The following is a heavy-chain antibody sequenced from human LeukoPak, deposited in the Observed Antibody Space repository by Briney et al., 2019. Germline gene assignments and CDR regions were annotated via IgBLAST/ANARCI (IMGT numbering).Heavy chain of an antibody. CDR3: TRLVGAND. Sequence: AGGSLRLSCAASGFTFSDHAMDWVRQAPGKGLEWVGRIRNKANSYTTEYAAFVQGRFTVSRDDSKNSLYLQMNSMKTEDTAVYYCTRLVGANDWGQGTLVTVSS. J-gene: IGHJ4*02. CDR1: GFTFSDHA. CDR2: IRNKANSYTT. V-gene: IGHV3-72*01. D-gene: IGHD1-26*01.